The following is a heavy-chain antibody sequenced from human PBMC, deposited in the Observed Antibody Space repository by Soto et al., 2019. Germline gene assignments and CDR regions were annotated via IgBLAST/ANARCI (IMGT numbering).Heavy chain of an antibody. CDR1: GGTFSSYA. V-gene: IGHV1-69*01. D-gene: IGHD3-16*01. CDR3: ASVYYDYVWGSYHYYYGMDV. CDR2: IITIFGTA. J-gene: IGHJ6*02. Sequence: QVQLVQSGAEVKKPGSSVKVSCKASGGTFSSYAISWVRQAPGQGLEWMGGIITIFGTANYAQKFQGRVTITADESTSTAYMEMSSLRSEDTAVYYCASVYYDYVWGSYHYYYGMDVWGQGTTVTVSS.